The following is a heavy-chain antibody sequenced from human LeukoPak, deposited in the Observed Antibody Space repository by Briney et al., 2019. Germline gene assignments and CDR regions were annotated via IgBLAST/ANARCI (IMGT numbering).Heavy chain of an antibody. J-gene: IGHJ5*02. Sequence: SVKVSCKTSGGTFSSYAISWVRQAPGQGLEWMGGIIPIFGTANYAQKFQGRVTITADESTSTAYMELSSLRSEDTAVYYCARWRFIAAAGGWFDPWGQGTLVTVSS. D-gene: IGHD6-13*01. V-gene: IGHV1-69*13. CDR3: ARWRFIAAAGGWFDP. CDR1: GGTFSSYA. CDR2: IIPIFGTA.